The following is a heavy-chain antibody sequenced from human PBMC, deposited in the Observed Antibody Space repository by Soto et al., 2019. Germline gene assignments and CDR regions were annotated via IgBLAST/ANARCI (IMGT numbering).Heavy chain of an antibody. V-gene: IGHV3-66*01. CDR1: GFTVSSNY. CDR3: ARGGSGYYHYPFDY. J-gene: IGHJ4*02. D-gene: IGHD3-22*01. Sequence: EVQLVESGGGLVQPGGSLRLSCAVSGFTVSSNYMSWVRQAPGKGLEWVLVIYNDGSTYYADSVKGRFTTSRDNSKNTLYLQMNSLRAEDTAVYYCARGGSGYYHYPFDYWGQGTLVTVSS. CDR2: IYNDGST.